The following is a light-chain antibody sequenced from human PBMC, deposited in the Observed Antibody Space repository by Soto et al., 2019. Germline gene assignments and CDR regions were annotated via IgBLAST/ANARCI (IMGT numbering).Light chain of an antibody. J-gene: IGKJ1*01. Sequence: EIVLTQSPATLSFAPGERATLPRSARSGVSTYLVWNQQKPGQAHRLLIYRTSSRATGIPDRFSGSGSGTDFTLTISRLEPEDFAVYWCQQYDSSPRTFGQGTKVDI. V-gene: IGKV3-20*01. CDR2: RTS. CDR3: QQYDSSPRT. CDR1: SGVSTY.